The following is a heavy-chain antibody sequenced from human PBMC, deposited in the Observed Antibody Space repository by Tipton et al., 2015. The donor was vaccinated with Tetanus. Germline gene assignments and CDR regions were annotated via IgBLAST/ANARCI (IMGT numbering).Heavy chain of an antibody. D-gene: IGHD2-8*01. J-gene: IGHJ5*02. CDR1: GGSIRSGGYY. CDR2: NYYTGNT. Sequence: LRLSCTVPGGSIRSGGYYWTWIRQHPERGLEWIGYNYYTGNTYYNPSLKSRVTISVDTSKNQFSLKLTSLTAADTAVYFCARRLIQNWFDPWGQGTLVTVSS. V-gene: IGHV4-31*03. CDR3: ARRLIQNWFDP.